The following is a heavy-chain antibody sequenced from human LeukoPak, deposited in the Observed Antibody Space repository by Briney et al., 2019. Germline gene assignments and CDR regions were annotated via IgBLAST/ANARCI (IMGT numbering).Heavy chain of an antibody. CDR3: ARHMNCYYYMDV. Sequence: ASVNVSCKASGYTFTSYGISWVRQAPGQGLEWMGWISAYNGNTNYAQKLQGRVTMPTDTSTSTAYMELRSLRSDDTAVYYCARHMNCYYYMDVWGKGPTVTVSS. D-gene: IGHD2-21*01. J-gene: IGHJ6*03. V-gene: IGHV1-18*01. CDR2: ISAYNGNT. CDR1: GYTFTSYG.